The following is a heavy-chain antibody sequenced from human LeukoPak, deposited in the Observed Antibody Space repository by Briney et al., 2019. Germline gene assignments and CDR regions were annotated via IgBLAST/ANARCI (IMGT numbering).Heavy chain of an antibody. V-gene: IGHV1-46*01. CDR1: GYTFTGYH. CDR3: ARVGVVVITNHAFDI. D-gene: IGHD3-22*01. CDR2: INPSGGST. Sequence: ASVKVSCKASGYTFTGYHMHWVRQAPGQGLEWMGIINPSGGSTSYAQKFQGRVTMTRDTSTSTVYMELSSLRSEDTAVYYCARVGVVVITNHAFDIWGQGTMVTVSS. J-gene: IGHJ3*02.